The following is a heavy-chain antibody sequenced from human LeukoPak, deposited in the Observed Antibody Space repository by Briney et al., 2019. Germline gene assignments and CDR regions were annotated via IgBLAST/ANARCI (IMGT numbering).Heavy chain of an antibody. V-gene: IGHV1-8*01. J-gene: IGHJ4*02. CDR1: GYTFTNYD. CDR2: MNLTSGKT. D-gene: IGHD2-2*01. CDR3: ARGSQYCSSDNCYHFDY. Sequence: ASVKVSCKASGYTFTNYDFNWVRQATGQGLEWVGWMNLTSGKTGYAQKFEGRVTLTSNNPIGTAYMEISSLRSEDTAVYYCARGSQYCSSDNCYHFDYWGQGTLVTGSS.